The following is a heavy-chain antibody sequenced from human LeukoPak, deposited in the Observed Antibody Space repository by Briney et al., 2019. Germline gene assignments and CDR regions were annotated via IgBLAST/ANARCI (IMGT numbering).Heavy chain of an antibody. Sequence: SETLSLTCTVSGGSISSSSYYWGWIRQPPGKGLEWIGSIYYSGSTYYNPSLKSRVTISVDTSKNQFSLKLSSVTAADTAVYYCARRPAYCSGGSCYYFDYWGKGTLVTVSS. D-gene: IGHD2-15*01. J-gene: IGHJ4*02. CDR2: IYYSGST. CDR3: ARRPAYCSGGSCYYFDY. CDR1: GGSISSSSYY. V-gene: IGHV4-39*01.